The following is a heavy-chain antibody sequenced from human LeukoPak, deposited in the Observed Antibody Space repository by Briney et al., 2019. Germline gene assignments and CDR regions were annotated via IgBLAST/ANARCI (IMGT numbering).Heavy chain of an antibody. Sequence: SETLSLTCTVSGGSISSSSYYWGWIRQPPGKGLEWIGYIYYSGSTNYNPSLKSRVTISVDTSKNQFSLKLSSVTAADTAVYYCARAGGYSSGYNWFDPWGQGTLVTVSS. D-gene: IGHD6-19*01. V-gene: IGHV4-61*05. CDR2: IYYSGST. J-gene: IGHJ5*02. CDR3: ARAGGYSSGYNWFDP. CDR1: GGSISSSSYY.